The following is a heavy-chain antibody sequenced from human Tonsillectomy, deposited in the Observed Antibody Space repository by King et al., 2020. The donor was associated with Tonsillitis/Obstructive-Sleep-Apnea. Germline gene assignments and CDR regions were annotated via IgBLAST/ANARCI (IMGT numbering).Heavy chain of an antibody. Sequence: FQLVQSGAEVKKPGESLRISCKGFGYGFPSYWIAWVRQMPGRGLEWMGIIYPGDSDTRYSPSFQGQVTISADKSIRTAYLQWNNLKTSDTAIYYCARPPGDCSGGNCYSDYGGQGTLVTVS. CDR3: ARPPGDCSGGNCYSDY. D-gene: IGHD2-15*01. CDR2: IYPGDSDT. CDR1: GYGFPSYW. V-gene: IGHV5-51*01. J-gene: IGHJ4*02.